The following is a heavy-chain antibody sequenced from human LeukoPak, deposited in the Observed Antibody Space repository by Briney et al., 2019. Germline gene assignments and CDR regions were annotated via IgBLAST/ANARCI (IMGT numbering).Heavy chain of an antibody. CDR1: GYTFTSYD. V-gene: IGHV1-8*01. CDR2: MNPNSGNT. D-gene: IGHD6-19*01. Sequence: ASVKVSCKASGYTFTSYDINWVRQATGQGLEWMGWMNPNSGNTGYAQKFQGRVTMTRNTSISTAYMELSSLRSEDTAVYYCAREAQGGWLPHFDYWGQGTLVTVSS. J-gene: IGHJ4*02. CDR3: AREAQGGWLPHFDY.